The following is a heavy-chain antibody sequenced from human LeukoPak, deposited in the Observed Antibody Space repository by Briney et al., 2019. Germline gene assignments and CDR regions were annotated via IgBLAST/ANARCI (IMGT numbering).Heavy chain of an antibody. D-gene: IGHD1-7*01. CDR2: ISYDGSDK. CDR3: AKEQRDWHYGVFDY. CDR1: GFTFSSYE. Sequence: PGGSLRLSCAASGFTFSSYEMNWVRQAPGKGLEWVAVISYDGSDKTYADSVKGRFTISRDNSKNTLYLQMNSLRAEDTAEYYCAKEQRDWHYGVFDYWGQGTQVTVS. J-gene: IGHJ4*02. V-gene: IGHV3-30*04.